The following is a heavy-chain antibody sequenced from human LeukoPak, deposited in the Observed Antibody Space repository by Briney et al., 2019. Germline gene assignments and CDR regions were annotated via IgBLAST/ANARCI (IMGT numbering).Heavy chain of an antibody. D-gene: IGHD4-17*01. V-gene: IGHV3-30*18. CDR2: ISYDGSDK. CDR3: AKDLTVTTGVRGLH. J-gene: IGHJ4*02. Sequence: GGSLRLSCAASGFTFSSYGMHWVRQAPGKGLEWVAVISYDGSDKYYADSVKGRFTISRDNSKNTLYLQMNSLRAEDTAVYYCAKDLTVTTGVRGLHWGQGTLVTVSS. CDR1: GFTFSSYG.